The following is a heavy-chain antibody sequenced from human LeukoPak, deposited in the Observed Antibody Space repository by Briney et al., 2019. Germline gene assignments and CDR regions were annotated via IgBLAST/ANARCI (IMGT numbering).Heavy chain of an antibody. CDR3: ARRLGGPRLIRGVSPGYYGMDV. J-gene: IGHJ6*02. CDR1: GFTFSSYG. Sequence: GGSLRLSCAASGFTFSSYGMHWVRQAPGKGLEWVAFIRYDGSNKYYADSVKGRFTISRDNSKNSVFLQMNSLRAEDTAVYYCARRLGGPRLIRGVSPGYYGMDVWGQGTTVTVSS. V-gene: IGHV3-33*08. D-gene: IGHD3-10*01. CDR2: IRYDGSNK.